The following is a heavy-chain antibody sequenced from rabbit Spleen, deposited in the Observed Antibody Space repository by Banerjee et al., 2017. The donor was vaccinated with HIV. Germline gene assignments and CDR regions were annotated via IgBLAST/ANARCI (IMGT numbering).Heavy chain of an antibody. CDR1: GVSFSSDQY. D-gene: IGHD8-1*01. J-gene: IGHJ4*01. V-gene: IGHV1S40*01. CDR2: INAVTGKA. CDR3: ARDAGSGHYIDAYFDL. Sequence: QSLEESGGGLVKPGASLTLTCKASGVSFSSDQYMCWVRQAPGKGLEWIACINAVTGKAVYASWAKGRFTISKTSSTTVTLQMTSLTVADTATYFCARDAGSGHYIDAYFDLWGQGTLVTVS.